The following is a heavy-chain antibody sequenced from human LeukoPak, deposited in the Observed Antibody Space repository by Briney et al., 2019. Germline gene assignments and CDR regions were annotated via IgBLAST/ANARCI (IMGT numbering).Heavy chain of an antibody. CDR3: ARGVGFSEWLLSVPTLGAFDI. V-gene: IGHV4-59*01. CDR2: IYYSGST. D-gene: IGHD3-3*01. CDR1: GGSISSYY. Sequence: NPSETLSLTCTVSGGSISSYYWSWIRQPPGKGLEWIGYIYYSGSTNYNPSLKSRVTISVDTSKNQFSLKLSSVTAADTAVYYCARGVGFSEWLLSVPTLGAFDIWGQGTMVTVSS. J-gene: IGHJ3*02.